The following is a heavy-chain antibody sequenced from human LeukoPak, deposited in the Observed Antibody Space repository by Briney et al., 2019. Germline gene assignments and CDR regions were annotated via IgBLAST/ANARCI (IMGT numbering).Heavy chain of an antibody. CDR2: ISGSGGST. J-gene: IGHJ6*02. V-gene: IGHV3-23*01. D-gene: IGHD1-1*01. Sequence: GGSLRFSCAASGFTFSSYAMSWVRQAPGKGLEWVSAISGSGGSTYYADSVKGRFTISRDNSKNTLYLQMNSLRAEDTAVYYCAKDQNWNDWGYGMDVWGQGTTVTVSS. CDR1: GFTFSSYA. CDR3: AKDQNWNDWGYGMDV.